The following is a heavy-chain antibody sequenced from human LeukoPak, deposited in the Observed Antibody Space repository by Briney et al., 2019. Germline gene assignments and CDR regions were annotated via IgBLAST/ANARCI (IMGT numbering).Heavy chain of an antibody. V-gene: IGHV1-69*06. CDR1: GGTFSSYA. Sequence: GASVKVSCKASGGTFSSYAISWVRQAPGQGLEWMGGIIPIFGTANYAQKFHGRVTITADKSTSTAYVELSSQRSEDTAVYYCARVGNVGRYYDSSGPILNWRRGTRATVSS. CDR3: ARVGNVGRYYDSSGPILN. D-gene: IGHD3-22*01. J-gene: IGHJ4*02. CDR2: IIPIFGTA.